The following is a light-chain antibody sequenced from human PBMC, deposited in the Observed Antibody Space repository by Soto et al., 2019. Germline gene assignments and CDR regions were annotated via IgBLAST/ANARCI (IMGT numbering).Light chain of an antibody. CDR2: GSS. J-gene: IGKJ2*01. CDR3: QQYNNWPPYT. V-gene: IGKV3-15*01. CDR1: QSVGSN. Sequence: EIVMTQSPATLSVSPGERVTLSCRASQSVGSNLAWYQQKPGQAPRLLIYGSSTTATGIPARFSGSESGTEFTLTISSLQYEDFAVYYCQQYNNWPPYTFGQGPKLQIK.